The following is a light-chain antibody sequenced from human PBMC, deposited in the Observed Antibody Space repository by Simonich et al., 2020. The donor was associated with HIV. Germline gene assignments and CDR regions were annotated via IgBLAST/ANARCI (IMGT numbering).Light chain of an antibody. CDR3: CSYAGSYTWV. CDR2: DVR. CDR1: SSDVGGYNY. V-gene: IGLV2-11*01. J-gene: IGLJ3*02. Sequence: QSALTQPPSASGSPGQSVNIPCTGASSDVGGYNYVSWYQHPPGKAPKLMIYDVRQRHSGVPDRFSGSKSGNTASLTISGLQAEDEADYHCCSYAGSYTWVFGGGTKLTVL.